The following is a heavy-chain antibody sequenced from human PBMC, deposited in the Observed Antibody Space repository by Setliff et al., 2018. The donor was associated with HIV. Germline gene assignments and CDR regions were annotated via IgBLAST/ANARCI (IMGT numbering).Heavy chain of an antibody. CDR2: IIPIFGTA. D-gene: IGHD5-18*01. Sequence: SVKVSCKASGGTFSSYAISWVRQAPGQGLGWMGGIIPIFGTANYAQKFQGRVTITADESTSTAYMELSSLRSEDTAVYYCAGVDTAMVLRYNWFDPWGQGTLVTVSS. CDR3: AGVDTAMVLRYNWFDP. J-gene: IGHJ5*02. V-gene: IGHV1-69*13. CDR1: GGTFSSYA.